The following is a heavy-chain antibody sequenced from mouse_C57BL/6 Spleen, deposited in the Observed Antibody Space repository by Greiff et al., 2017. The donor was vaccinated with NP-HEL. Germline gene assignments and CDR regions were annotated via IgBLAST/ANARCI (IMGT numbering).Heavy chain of an antibody. J-gene: IGHJ4*01. V-gene: IGHV2-4*01. CDR3: ARGWLLQFYAMDY. CDR2: IWSGGST. CDR1: GFSLTSYG. D-gene: IGHD2-3*01. Sequence: QVQLKESGPGLVQPSQCLSITCTVSGFSLTSYGVHWVRQPPGKGLEWLGVIWSGGSTDYNAAFISRLSISKDNSKSQVFFKMNSLQADDTAIYYCARGWLLQFYAMDYWGQGTSVTVSS.